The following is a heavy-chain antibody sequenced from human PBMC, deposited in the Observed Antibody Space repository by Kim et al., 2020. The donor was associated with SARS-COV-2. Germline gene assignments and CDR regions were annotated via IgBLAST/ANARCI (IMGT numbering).Heavy chain of an antibody. D-gene: IGHD2-8*02. V-gene: IGHV3-23*01. J-gene: IGHJ4*03. Sequence: GGSLRLSCAASGFTFSSYAMSWVRQASGKGLEWVSTISGSGDSTYNGDSVQGRFTISRDNSKNTLHLQMSSLSAEDTAVYFCAKGRGYCTGGSCYSDYWG. CDR3: AKGRGYCTGGSCYSDY. CDR1: GFTFSSYA. CDR2: ISGSGDST.